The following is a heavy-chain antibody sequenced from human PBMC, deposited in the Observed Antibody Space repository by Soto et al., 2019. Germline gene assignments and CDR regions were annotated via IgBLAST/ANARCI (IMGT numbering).Heavy chain of an antibody. CDR1: GFTFSNAW. Sequence: GSLRLSCAAAGFTFSNAWMSWVRQAPGKGLEWVGRIKSKTDGGTTDYAAPVKGRFTISRDDSKNTMYLQMNSLKTEDTAVYYCTTEPICSGYKWFDPWGQGTLVSVSS. CDR3: TTEPICSGYKWFDP. J-gene: IGHJ5*02. D-gene: IGHD3-3*01. CDR2: IKSKTDGGTT. V-gene: IGHV3-15*01.